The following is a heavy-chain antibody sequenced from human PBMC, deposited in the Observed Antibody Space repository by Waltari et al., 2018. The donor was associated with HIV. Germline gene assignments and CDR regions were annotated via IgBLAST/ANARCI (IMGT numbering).Heavy chain of an antibody. Sequence: QVQLVQSGAEVKEPGASVKVSCKASGYTFTNYGISWVRQAPGQGLEWMGWISAYSGITNYAQDFKGRVTMTTDTSTTTAYMELRSLGSDDTAVYYCARDKVSLGIAVEYWGQGTLVTVSS. D-gene: IGHD2-21*01. CDR1: GYTFTNYG. CDR2: ISAYSGIT. J-gene: IGHJ4*02. CDR3: ARDKVSLGIAVEY. V-gene: IGHV1-18*04.